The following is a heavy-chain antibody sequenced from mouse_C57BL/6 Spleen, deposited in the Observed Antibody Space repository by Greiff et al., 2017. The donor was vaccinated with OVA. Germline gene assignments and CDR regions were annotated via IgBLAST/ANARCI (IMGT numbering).Heavy chain of an antibody. CDR3: ARACYSSHLMDY. CDR1: GYSFTGYF. D-gene: IGHD1-1*01. CDR2: INPYNGDT. Sequence: VQLKQSGPELVKPGDSVKISCKASGYSFTGYFMNWVMQSHGKSLEWIGRINPYNGDTFYNQKFKGKATLTVDKSSSTAHMELRSLTSEDSAVYYCARACYSSHLMDYWGKGTSVTVSS. J-gene: IGHJ4*01. V-gene: IGHV1-20*01.